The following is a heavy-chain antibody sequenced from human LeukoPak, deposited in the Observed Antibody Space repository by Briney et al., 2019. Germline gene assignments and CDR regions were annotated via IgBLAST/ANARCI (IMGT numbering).Heavy chain of an antibody. V-gene: IGHV3-21*01. J-gene: IGHJ3*02. CDR1: GFTFSSYS. Sequence: GGSLRLSCVASGFTFSSYSMNWVRQAPGKGLEWVSSFTSKSGTIYYADSVKGRFTISRDNAKNSLYLQMNSLRVEDTAVYYCARVFRPPLTVFIIRGAFDIWGQGTMVTVSS. CDR3: ARVFRPPLTVFIIRGAFDI. D-gene: IGHD3-3*01. CDR2: FTSKSGTI.